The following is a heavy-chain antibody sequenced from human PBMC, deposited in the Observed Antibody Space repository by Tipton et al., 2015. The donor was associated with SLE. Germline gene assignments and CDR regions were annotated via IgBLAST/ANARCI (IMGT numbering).Heavy chain of an antibody. D-gene: IGHD3-3*01. CDR3: TRLQFIFAGLDV. V-gene: IGHV4-34*01. CDR2: INHSGST. Sequence: GLVKPSETLSLTCAVYGGSFSGYYCSWIRQPPGKGLEWIGEINHSGSTYYNPSLKSRVTISVDTSKNQFSLKLSSVTAADTAIYYCTRLQFIFAGLDVWGKGTTVTVSS. CDR1: GGSFSGYY. J-gene: IGHJ6*03.